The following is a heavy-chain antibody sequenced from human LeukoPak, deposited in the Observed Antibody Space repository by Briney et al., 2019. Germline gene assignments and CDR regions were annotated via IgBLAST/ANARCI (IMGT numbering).Heavy chain of an antibody. CDR3: TTDGEYYYGSAIDY. J-gene: IGHJ4*02. V-gene: IGHV3-15*07. CDR2: IKSESDGGTR. CDR1: GFTFSKAW. Sequence: GGSLRLSCVVSGFTFSKAWMNWVRQAPGKGLGWVGRIKSESDGGTRDYAAPVKGRFIISRDDSKNTLYLQMNSLKTEDTAIYYCTTDGEYYYGSAIDYWGQGTLVTVSS. D-gene: IGHD3-10*01.